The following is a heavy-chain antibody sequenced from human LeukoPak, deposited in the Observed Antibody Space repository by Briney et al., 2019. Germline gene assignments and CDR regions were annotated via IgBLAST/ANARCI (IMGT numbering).Heavy chain of an antibody. J-gene: IGHJ4*02. CDR1: GYTFTNYY. CDR3: ARGGTCSGISCNLDH. D-gene: IGHD2-15*01. Sequence: ASVKVSCKASGYTFTNYYIHWVRQAPGQGLEWMGIINPSGGSPSYAQKFQGRVIMTRDTSTSTVYMELSSLTSEDEAMYYCARGGTCSGISCNLDHWGQGTLVTVSS. V-gene: IGHV1-46*01. CDR2: INPSGGSP.